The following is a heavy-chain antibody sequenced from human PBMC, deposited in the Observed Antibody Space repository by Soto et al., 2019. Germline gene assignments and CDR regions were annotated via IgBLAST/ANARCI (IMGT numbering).Heavy chain of an antibody. V-gene: IGHV3-7*02. CDR2: IKADGSEK. D-gene: IGHD6-19*01. J-gene: IGHJ4*02. CDR1: GFTFSDFC. Sequence: EVQLVESGGGLVQPGGSLRLSFVASGFTFSDFCMTWVRQAPGKGLEWVANIKADGSEKNYVDSVKGRFTISRDNANNALSLQMSSLSAEDTGIYYCARGRAVAVWGQGTLVIVSS. CDR3: ARGRAVAV.